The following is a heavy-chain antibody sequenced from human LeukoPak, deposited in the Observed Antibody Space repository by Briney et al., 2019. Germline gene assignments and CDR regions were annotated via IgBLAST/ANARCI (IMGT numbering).Heavy chain of an antibody. CDR2: ISYDGNSK. CDR3: ARAMVVVVPAAM. J-gene: IGHJ4*02. V-gene: IGHV3-30-3*01. CDR1: EFTFSNYA. D-gene: IGHD2-2*01. Sequence: GGSLRLSWAASEFTFSNYAMHWDRQAPGKGLAWVAVISYDGNSKSYANSVKGRFTISRDNSKNTLYLQMNSLRAEDTAVYYCARAMVVVVPAAMWGQGTLVTVSS.